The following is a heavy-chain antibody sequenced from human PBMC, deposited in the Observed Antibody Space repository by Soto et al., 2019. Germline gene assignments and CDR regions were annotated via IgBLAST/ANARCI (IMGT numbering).Heavy chain of an antibody. D-gene: IGHD3-9*01. J-gene: IGHJ4*02. CDR1: GFTFSSYA. Sequence: EVQLLESGGGLVQPGGSLRLSCAASGFTFSSYAMSWVRRARGKGLEWVSAISGSGGSTYYADSVKGRFTISRDNSKNTLYLQMNSLRAEDTAVYYCWKVSRYAILTRYTDYWGQRVLVTVS. CDR2: ISGSGGST. CDR3: WKVSRYAILTRYTDY. V-gene: IGHV3-23*01.